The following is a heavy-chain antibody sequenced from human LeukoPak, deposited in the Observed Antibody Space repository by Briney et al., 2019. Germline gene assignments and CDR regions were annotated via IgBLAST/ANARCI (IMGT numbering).Heavy chain of an antibody. CDR2: ISSSSSTI. CDR3: AKEYCSSTSCYG. D-gene: IGHD2-2*01. CDR1: GFAFTYSG. Sequence: GGSLRLSCVASGFAFTYSGMSWFRQAPGKGLEWVSYISSSSSTIYYADSVKGRFTISRDNSKNTLYLQMNSLRAEDTAVYYCAKEYCSSTSCYGWGQGTLVTVSS. V-gene: IGHV3-48*01. J-gene: IGHJ4*02.